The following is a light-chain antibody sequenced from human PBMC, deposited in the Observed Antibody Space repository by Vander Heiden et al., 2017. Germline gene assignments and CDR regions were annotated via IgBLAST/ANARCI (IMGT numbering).Light chain of an antibody. Sequence: QLVVTQSPSASASLGASVKLTCTLNSGHTSYAIAWRQQQPEKGPRFLMKVNSDGSHNKGDGIPDRFSGSSSGAERYLTISSLQSEDEADYYCQTWGTGIRVFGGGTKLTVL. V-gene: IGLV4-69*01. CDR3: QTWGTGIRV. J-gene: IGLJ2*01. CDR1: SGHTSYA. CDR2: VNSDGSH.